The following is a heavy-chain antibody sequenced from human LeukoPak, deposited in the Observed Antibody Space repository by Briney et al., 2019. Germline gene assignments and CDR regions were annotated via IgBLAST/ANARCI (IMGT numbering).Heavy chain of an antibody. CDR3: ARVYDFWSGRYFDY. D-gene: IGHD3-3*01. CDR1: GFTFSNYW. J-gene: IGHJ4*02. V-gene: IGHV3-7*04. Sequence: PGGSLRLSCAASGFTFSNYWMNWVRQAPGKGLEWVANIKQDGGEKSYVDSVKGRFTISRDNAKNSLHLQMNSLRAEDTAVYYCARVYDFWSGRYFDYWGQGTLVTVSS. CDR2: IKQDGGEK.